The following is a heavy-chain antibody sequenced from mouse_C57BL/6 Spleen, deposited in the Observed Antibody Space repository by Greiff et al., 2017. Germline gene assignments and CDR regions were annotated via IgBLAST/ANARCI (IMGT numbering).Heavy chain of an antibody. Sequence: EVMLVESEGGLVQPGSSMKLSCTASGFTFSDSYMAWVRQVPEKGLEWVANINYDGSSTYYLDSLKSRFIISRDNAKNILYLQMSSLKSEDTATYYCARDTGRYFDYWGQGTTLTVSS. CDR2: INYDGSST. CDR1: GFTFSDSY. V-gene: IGHV5-16*01. J-gene: IGHJ2*01. D-gene: IGHD4-1*01. CDR3: ARDTGRYFDY.